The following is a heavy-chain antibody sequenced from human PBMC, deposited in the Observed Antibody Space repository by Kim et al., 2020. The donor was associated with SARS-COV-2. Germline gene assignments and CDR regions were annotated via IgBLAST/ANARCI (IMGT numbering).Heavy chain of an antibody. J-gene: IGHJ6*03. CDR3: ARHQRSGSGWYVAFYYYYMDV. V-gene: IGHV4-39*01. CDR1: GGSLSSSSYY. Sequence: SETLSLTCTVSGGSLSSSSYYWGWIRQPPGKGLEWIGTAYYIGNTYYNPSLKSRVTISVDTSKNQFSLKLGSVTAADTAVYYWARHQRSGSGWYVAFYYYYMDVWGKGTTVTVSS. D-gene: IGHD6-19*01. CDR2: AYYIGNT.